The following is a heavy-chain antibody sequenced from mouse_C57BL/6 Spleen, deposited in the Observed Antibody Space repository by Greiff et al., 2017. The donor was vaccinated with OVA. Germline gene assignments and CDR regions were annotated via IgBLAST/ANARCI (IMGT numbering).Heavy chain of an antibody. CDR3: ARGLLRDYAMDY. Sequence: EVMLVESGGGLVKPGGSLKLSCAASGFTFSDYGMHWVRQAPEKGLEWVAYISSGSSTIYYADTVKGRFTISRDNAKNTLFLQMTSLRSEDTAMHYCARGLLRDYAMDYWGQGTSVTVSS. D-gene: IGHD1-1*01. V-gene: IGHV5-17*01. J-gene: IGHJ4*01. CDR2: ISSGSSTI. CDR1: GFTFSDYG.